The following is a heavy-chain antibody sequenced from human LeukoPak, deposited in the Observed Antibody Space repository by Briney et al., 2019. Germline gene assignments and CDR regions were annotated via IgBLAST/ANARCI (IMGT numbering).Heavy chain of an antibody. Sequence: PGGSLRLSCAASGFTFRSHAMHWVRQAPGRGLEYVSAISSNGGSTYYANSVKGRFTISRDNSKNTLYLQMGSLRAEDTAVYYCAKVVDSRPAGHGYWGQGTLVTVSS. CDR2: ISSNGGST. V-gene: IGHV3-64*01. J-gene: IGHJ4*02. CDR3: AKVVDSRPAGHGY. D-gene: IGHD2-15*01. CDR1: GFTFRSHA.